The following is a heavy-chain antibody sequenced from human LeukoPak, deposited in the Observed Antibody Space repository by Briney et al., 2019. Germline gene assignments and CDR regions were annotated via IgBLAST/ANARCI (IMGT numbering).Heavy chain of an antibody. D-gene: IGHD1-7*01. CDR3: ARLPSTLKLFDY. CDR1: GFTFIRYW. Sequence: GGSLRLSCAASGFTFIRYWMSWVRQAPGKGLERVAHIKQEGSEKYSVDTVKGRFTISRDNVKSSLYLHMNTARAANTAPYYTARLPSTLKLFDYWGQGTLVTGSS. J-gene: IGHJ4*02. CDR2: IKQEGSEK. V-gene: IGHV3-7*01.